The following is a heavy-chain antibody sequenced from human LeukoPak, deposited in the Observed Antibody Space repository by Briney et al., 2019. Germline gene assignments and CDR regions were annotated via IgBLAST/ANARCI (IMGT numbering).Heavy chain of an antibody. V-gene: IGHV3-30*03. J-gene: IGHJ4*02. D-gene: IGHD5-12*01. CDR1: GFTFSSYG. Sequence: GRSLRLSCAASGFTFSSYGMHWVRQAPGKGLEWVAVISYDGSNKYYADSVKGRFTISRDNAKKSLYLQMNSLRAEDTAVYYCASPTPGGYDFKWGQGTLVTVSS. CDR3: ASPTPGGYDFK. CDR2: ISYDGSNK.